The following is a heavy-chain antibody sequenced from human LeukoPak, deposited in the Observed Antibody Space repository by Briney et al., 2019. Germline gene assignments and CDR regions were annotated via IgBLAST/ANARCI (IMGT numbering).Heavy chain of an antibody. V-gene: IGHV1-24*01. J-gene: IGHJ4*02. CDR3: ATLNGYSGYDWVDY. CDR2: FDPEDGET. Sequence: ASVKVSCKVSGYTLSELSMHWVRQAPGKGLEWMGGFDPEDGETIYAQKFQGRVTMTEDTSTDTAYMELSSLRSEDTAVYYCATLNGYSGYDWVDYWGQGTLVTVSS. CDR1: GYTLSELS. D-gene: IGHD5-12*01.